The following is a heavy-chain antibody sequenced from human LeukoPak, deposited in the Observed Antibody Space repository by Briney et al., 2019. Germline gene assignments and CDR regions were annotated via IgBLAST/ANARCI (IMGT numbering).Heavy chain of an antibody. J-gene: IGHJ4*02. CDR1: GFTFSSYS. Sequence: GGSLRLSCAASGFTFSSYSMNWVRQAPGKGLEWVSSISSSSSYIYYADSVKGRFTISRDNAKNSLYLQMNSLRAEDTAVYYCARGWGAAAATPRGYWGQGTLVTASS. D-gene: IGHD6-13*01. CDR3: ARGWGAAAATPRGY. CDR2: ISSSSSYI. V-gene: IGHV3-21*01.